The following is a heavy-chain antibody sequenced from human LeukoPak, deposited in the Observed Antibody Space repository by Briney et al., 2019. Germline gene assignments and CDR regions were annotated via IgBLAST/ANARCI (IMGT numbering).Heavy chain of an antibody. Sequence: PSETLSLTCIVSDGSISSSSFYWGWIRQPPGKGLEWIGSMYYTGSYTGTTYYNPSLESRVTVSVDTSKNLCPLKLTSVTAADTAVYYCVGEEYGTGSYYKSSDWGQGTLVTVSS. V-gene: IGHV4-39*01. J-gene: IGHJ4*02. D-gene: IGHD3-10*01. CDR3: VGEEYGTGSYYKSSD. CDR1: DGSISSSSFY. CDR2: MYYTGSYTGTT.